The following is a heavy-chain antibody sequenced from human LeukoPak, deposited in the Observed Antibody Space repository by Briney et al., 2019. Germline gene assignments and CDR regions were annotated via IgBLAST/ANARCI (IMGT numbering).Heavy chain of an antibody. J-gene: IGHJ6*02. V-gene: IGHV1-69*04. CDR1: GGTFSSYA. CDR2: IIPILDIA. D-gene: IGHD3-10*01. CDR3: ARDQGVTDPPPYGLDV. Sequence: SVKVSFKASGGTFSSYAISWVRQAPGQGLECMGRIIPILDIATYAQKFQGRVTITADKSTSTAYMELSSLSSEDTAVYYCARDQGVTDPPPYGLDVWGQGTTVTVSS.